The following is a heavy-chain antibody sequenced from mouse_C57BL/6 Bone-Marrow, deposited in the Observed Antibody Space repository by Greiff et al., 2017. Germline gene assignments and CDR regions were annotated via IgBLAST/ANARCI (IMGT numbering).Heavy chain of an antibody. J-gene: IGHJ3*01. CDR3: AMGGGAGFAY. CDR1: GYTFTSYW. CDR2: IHPSDSDT. Sequence: QVKLQQSGAELVKPGASVKVSCKASGYTFTSYWMHWVKQRPGQGLEWIGRIHPSDSDTNYNQKFKGKATLTVDKSSSTPFLQLSSLTSEDLAVYYCAMGGGAGFAYWGQGTLVTVSA. V-gene: IGHV1-74*01.